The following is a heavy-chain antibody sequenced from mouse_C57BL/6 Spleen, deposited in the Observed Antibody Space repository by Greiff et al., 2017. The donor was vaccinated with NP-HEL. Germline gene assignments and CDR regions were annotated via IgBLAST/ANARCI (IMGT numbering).Heavy chain of an antibody. CDR3: ARDYDYDVAWFAY. CDR1: GYTFTSYT. D-gene: IGHD2-4*01. J-gene: IGHJ3*01. CDR2: INPSSGYT. V-gene: IGHV1-4*01. Sequence: VQLPPSGAELASPGASVKMSCKASGYTFTSYTMHWVKQRPGQGLEWIGYINPSSGYTKYNQKFKDKATLTADKSSSTAYMQLSSLTSEDSAVYYCARDYDYDVAWFAYWGQGTLVTVSA.